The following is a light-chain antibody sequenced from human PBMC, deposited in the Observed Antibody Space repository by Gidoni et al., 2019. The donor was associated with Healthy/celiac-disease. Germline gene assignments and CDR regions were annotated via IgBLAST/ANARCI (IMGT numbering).Light chain of an antibody. CDR2: AAS. V-gene: IGKV1-39*01. CDR1: QRISSY. J-gene: IGKJ5*01. CDR3: QQSYSTSIT. Sequence: DIQMTQSPSSLSASVGDRVTITCRASQRISSYLNWYQQKPGKAPKLLIYAASSLQSGVPSRVSGSGSGTDFTLTISSLQPEDFATYYCQQSYSTSITFGQGTRLEIK.